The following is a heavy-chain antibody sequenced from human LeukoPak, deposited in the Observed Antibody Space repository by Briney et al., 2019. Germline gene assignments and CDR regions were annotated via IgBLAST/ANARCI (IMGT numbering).Heavy chain of an antibody. CDR2: ISTDGSVT. CDR3: ARIGGSGSYSGHYFDH. D-gene: IGHD3-10*01. Sequence: QPGGSLRLSCAASGFTFSSYWMHWVRQAPGKGLVWVSRISTDGSVTSYADSVKGRFTISRDNAKNTMYLQMNSLRAEDTAVYYCARIGGSGSYSGHYFDHWGQGTLVTVSS. V-gene: IGHV3-74*01. J-gene: IGHJ4*02. CDR1: GFTFSSYW.